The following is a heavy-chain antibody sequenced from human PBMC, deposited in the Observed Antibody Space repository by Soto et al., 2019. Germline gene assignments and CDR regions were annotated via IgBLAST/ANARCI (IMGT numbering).Heavy chain of an antibody. CDR2: ISGSGGST. V-gene: IGHV3-23*01. CDR1: GFTFSSYA. Sequence: TGGSLRLSCAASGFTFSSYAMSWVRQAPGKGLEWVSAISGSGGSTYYADSVKGRFTISRDNSKNTLYLQMNSLRAEDTAVYYCAKAMADYYDSSGYSYYFDYWGQGTLVTVSS. D-gene: IGHD3-22*01. CDR3: AKAMADYYDSSGYSYYFDY. J-gene: IGHJ4*02.